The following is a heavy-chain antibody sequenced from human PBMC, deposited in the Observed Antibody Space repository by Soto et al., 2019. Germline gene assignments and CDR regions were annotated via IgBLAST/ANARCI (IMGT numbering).Heavy chain of an antibody. CDR3: ARAQDGDYYFDY. V-gene: IGHV4-34*01. CDR2: ITHSGST. Sequence: QVQLQQWGAGLLTPSETLSLTCAVYGGSFSGYYWSWIRQPPGKGLEWIGEITHSGSTNYNPSLKIRVTISVDTAKNQFSLKLSSGTAADTAVYYCARAQDGDYYFDYWGQGTLVTVSS. CDR1: GGSFSGYY. J-gene: IGHJ4*02. D-gene: IGHD4-17*01.